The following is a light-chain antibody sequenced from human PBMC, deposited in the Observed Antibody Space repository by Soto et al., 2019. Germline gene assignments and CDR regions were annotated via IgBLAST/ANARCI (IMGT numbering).Light chain of an antibody. CDR3: QQYRDSLGT. CDR1: QSVISTY. V-gene: IGKV3-20*01. CDR2: GAS. J-gene: IGKJ1*01. Sequence: EIVLTQSPGTLSLSPGERATLSCRASQSVISTYLAWYQQKPGQAPRLLIYGASSRATGIPDRFSGSGSGTEFTLTISRLEPEDSALYYCQQYRDSLGTFGEGTKVEIK.